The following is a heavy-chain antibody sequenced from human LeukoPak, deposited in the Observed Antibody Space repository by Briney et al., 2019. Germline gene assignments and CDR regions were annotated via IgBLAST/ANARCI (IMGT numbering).Heavy chain of an antibody. CDR3: AKEKWLGDGYNDY. D-gene: IGHD5-24*01. CDR1: GFTFSSYA. J-gene: IGHJ4*02. V-gene: IGHV3-23*01. Sequence: VGSLRLSCAASGFTFSSYAMSWVRQAPGKGLEWVSAISGSGGSTYYADSVEGRFTISRDNSKNTLYLQMNSLRAEDTAVYYCAKEKWLGDGYNDYWGQGTLVTVSS. CDR2: ISGSGGST.